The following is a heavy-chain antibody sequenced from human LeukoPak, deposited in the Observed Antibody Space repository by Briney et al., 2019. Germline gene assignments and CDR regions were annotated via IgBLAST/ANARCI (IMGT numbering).Heavy chain of an antibody. Sequence: GGSLRLSCAASGFTFNNYATNWVRQAPGKGLEWVSVIYSGGTTYYADSVKGRFTISRDNSKNTLYLQMNSLRAEDTAMYYCARDSGIAVAGFDPWGQGTLVTVSS. V-gene: IGHV3-53*01. D-gene: IGHD6-19*01. J-gene: IGHJ5*02. CDR2: IYSGGTT. CDR1: GFTFNNYA. CDR3: ARDSGIAVAGFDP.